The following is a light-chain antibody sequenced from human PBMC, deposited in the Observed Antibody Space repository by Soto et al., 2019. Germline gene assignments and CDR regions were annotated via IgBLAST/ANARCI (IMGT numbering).Light chain of an antibody. CDR2: GAS. Sequence: EVVLTQSPGTLSLSAGERATLFCRASERVASNYLAWYQQKPGQAPRLLIYGASNRATGIPDRFSGSGSGADFTLTISRLEPDDVAEFYCQQYGGSPWTFGQGTKV. CDR1: ERVASNY. CDR3: QQYGGSPWT. J-gene: IGKJ1*01. V-gene: IGKV3-20*01.